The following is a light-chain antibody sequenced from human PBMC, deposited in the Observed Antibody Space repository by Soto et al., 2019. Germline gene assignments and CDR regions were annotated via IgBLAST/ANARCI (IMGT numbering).Light chain of an antibody. CDR1: QSVSSY. Sequence: EIVMTQSPATLSVSPGERATLFCRASQSVSSYLAWYQQKPGQAPRLLIYGPSTRATGIPARFSGSGSGTEFTLTVSSLQSEDFAVYYCQQYYNWSLTFGGGTKVEVK. CDR2: GPS. J-gene: IGKJ4*01. V-gene: IGKV3-15*01. CDR3: QQYYNWSLT.